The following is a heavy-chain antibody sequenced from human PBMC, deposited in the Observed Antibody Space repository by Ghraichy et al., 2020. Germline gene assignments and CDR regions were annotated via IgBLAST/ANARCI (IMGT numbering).Heavy chain of an antibody. CDR1: GGSIISDY. CDR3: ARRTDSYALDV. D-gene: IGHD2-21*02. J-gene: IGHJ6*02. V-gene: IGHV4-59*01. CDR2: VDYSGRN. Sequence: SETLSLTCSVSGGSIISDYWSWVRQAPGKGLEYIGDVDYSGRNTHSPSFRSRVTVSIDTSKNQFSLKLQSVTAADTAIYYCARRTDSYALDVWGQGTAVIVSS.